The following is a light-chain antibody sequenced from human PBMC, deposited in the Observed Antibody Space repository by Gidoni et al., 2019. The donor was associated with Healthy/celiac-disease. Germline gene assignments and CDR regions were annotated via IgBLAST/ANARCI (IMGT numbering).Light chain of an antibody. CDR2: AAS. Sequence: DIQMTQSPSSLSASVGDRVTITCRASQGISNYVAWYQRKPGKVPKLLIYAASTVQSGVPSRFSGSGSGTDFTLTISSLQPEDVATYYCQKYNRAPITFGQGTRLEIK. J-gene: IGKJ5*01. CDR1: QGISNY. V-gene: IGKV1-27*01. CDR3: QKYNRAPIT.